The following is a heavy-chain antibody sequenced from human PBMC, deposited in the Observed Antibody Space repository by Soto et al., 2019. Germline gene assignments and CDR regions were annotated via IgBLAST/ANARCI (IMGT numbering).Heavy chain of an antibody. J-gene: IGHJ6*02. Sequence: SETLSLTCTVSVGSISSGDYYWSWIRQPPGKGLEWIGYIYYSGSTYYNPSLKSRVTISVDTSKNQFSLKLSPVTAADTAVYYCARDCSSPASDYYYYGMDVWGQGTTVTVSS. CDR1: VGSISSGDYY. CDR2: IYYSGST. D-gene: IGHD2-2*01. V-gene: IGHV4-30-4*01. CDR3: ARDCSSPASDYYYYGMDV.